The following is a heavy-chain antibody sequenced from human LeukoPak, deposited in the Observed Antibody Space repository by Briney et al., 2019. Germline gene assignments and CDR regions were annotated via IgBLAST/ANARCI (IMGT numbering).Heavy chain of an antibody. Sequence: ASVKVSCKASGYTFTSYYMHWVRQAPGKGLEWMGGFDPEDGETIYAQKFQGRVTMTEDTSTDTAYMELSSLRSEDTAVYYCATVGSSGWEPEVWGQGTLVTVSS. D-gene: IGHD6-19*01. CDR1: GYTFTSYY. CDR2: FDPEDGET. J-gene: IGHJ4*02. V-gene: IGHV1-24*01. CDR3: ATVGSSGWEPEV.